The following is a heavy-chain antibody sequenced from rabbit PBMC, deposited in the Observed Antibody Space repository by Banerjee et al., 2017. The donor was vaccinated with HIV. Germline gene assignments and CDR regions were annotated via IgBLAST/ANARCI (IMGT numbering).Heavy chain of an antibody. J-gene: IGHJ4*01. CDR3: VRDNVGSGAYFNL. CDR1: GFSFSTSYW. D-gene: IGHD4-2*01. CDR2: IDAGTSGST. Sequence: QSLEESGGDLIKPGASLTLTCTASGFSFSTSYWICWVRQAPGKGLEWIACIDAGTSGSTWYASWAKGRFTISRTSSTTVTLQMTSLTAADTATYFCVRDNVGSGAYFNLWGQGTLVTVS. V-gene: IGHV1S40*01.